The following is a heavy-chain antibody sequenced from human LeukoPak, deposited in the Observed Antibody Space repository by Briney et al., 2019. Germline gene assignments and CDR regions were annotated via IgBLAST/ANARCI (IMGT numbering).Heavy chain of an antibody. CDR2: IYPGDSDT. CDR1: GYSFTSYW. CDR3: ARHGGYCSSTSCYDWFDP. Sequence: GESLRISCKGSGYSFTSYWIGWVRQMPGKGLEWMGIIYPGDSDTRYSPSFQGQVTISADKSISTAYLQWSSLKASDTAMYYCARHGGYCSSTSCYDWFDPWGQGTLVTVSS. D-gene: IGHD2-2*01. V-gene: IGHV5-51*01. J-gene: IGHJ5*02.